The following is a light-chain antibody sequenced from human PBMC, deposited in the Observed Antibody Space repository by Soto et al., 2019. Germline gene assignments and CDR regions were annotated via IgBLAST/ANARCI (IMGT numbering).Light chain of an antibody. V-gene: IGKV3-20*01. CDR2: GTS. Sequence: EIVLTQSPDTLSLSPGGRATVSCRASQTVDSYLAWYQHKPGQAPRLLIYGTSSRAIGIPGRFSGSGSGTDFTLTISRVEPEDFAVYYCQQYATSPTTFGQGARLDNK. J-gene: IGKJ5*01. CDR3: QQYATSPTT. CDR1: QTVDSY.